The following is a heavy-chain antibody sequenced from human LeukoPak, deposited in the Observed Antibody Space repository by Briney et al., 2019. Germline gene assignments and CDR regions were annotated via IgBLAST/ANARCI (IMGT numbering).Heavy chain of an antibody. V-gene: IGHV4-4*07. CDR2: IYTSGTT. J-gene: IGHJ3*01. CDR3: ARVFHD. CDR1: RGSISSDY. Sequence: SGTLSLTCTVSRGSISSDYWSWIRQPAGKGLEWIGLIYTSGTTNYNPSLKSRVTMSLDTSKNQFSLKLNSVTAADTAVYYCARVFHDWGQGTMVTVSS.